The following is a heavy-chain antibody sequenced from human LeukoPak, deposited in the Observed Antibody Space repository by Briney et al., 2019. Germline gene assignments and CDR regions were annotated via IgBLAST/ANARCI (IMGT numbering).Heavy chain of an antibody. CDR1: GYSFTTYW. CDR3: ARRAYCGGDCYPFYFVF. CDR2: NYPGDSDV. V-gene: IGHV5-51*01. D-gene: IGHD2-21*02. J-gene: IGHJ4*02. Sequence: GESLKISCKGSGYSFTTYWIAWVRQMPGKGLEWMGINYPGDSDVRYSPSSFQGQVTISADKSTSTAYLQWSSLKASDTAIYYCARRAYCGGDCYPFYFVFWGQGTLVTVSS.